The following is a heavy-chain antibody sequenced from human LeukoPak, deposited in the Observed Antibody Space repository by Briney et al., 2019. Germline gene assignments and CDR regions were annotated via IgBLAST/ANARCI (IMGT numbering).Heavy chain of an antibody. D-gene: IGHD3-16*01. Sequence: PSETLSLTCIVSGGPISNNNYYWSWIRQHPGKGLEWIGYIYYSGSTYYNPSLKSRVTISVDTSKNQFSLKLSSVTAADTAVYYCARAGGFFSPFGYWGQGTLVTVSS. J-gene: IGHJ4*02. CDR1: GGPISNNNYY. CDR2: IYYSGST. CDR3: ARAGGFFSPFGY. V-gene: IGHV4-31*03.